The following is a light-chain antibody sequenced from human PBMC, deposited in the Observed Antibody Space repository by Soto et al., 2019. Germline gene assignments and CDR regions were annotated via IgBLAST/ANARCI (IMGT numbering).Light chain of an antibody. CDR1: QGITGW. J-gene: IGKJ1*01. CDR3: QQYQRYWT. V-gene: IGKV1-5*01. Sequence: DIQLTQSPSTLSASVGDRVTITCRASQGITGWLAWYQQKPGKAPKLLIFDASTLESGVPPRFTGSGSGTEFTLSIRNLQPDDFTTYYCQQYQRYWTFGHGTKVEVK. CDR2: DAS.